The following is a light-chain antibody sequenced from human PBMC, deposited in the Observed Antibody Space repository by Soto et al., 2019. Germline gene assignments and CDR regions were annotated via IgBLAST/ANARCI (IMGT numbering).Light chain of an antibody. J-gene: IGKJ1*01. V-gene: IGKV3-20*01. CDR3: QQYGSSPTWT. Sequence: ESVLTQSPGTLSLSPGGRATLSCRASQSVSSNYLAWYQQKPGQAPRLLIYGASTRATGIPDRFSGSGSGTDFTLTISRLEPEDSAVYYCQQYGSSPTWTFGQGTKVDI. CDR1: QSVSSNY. CDR2: GAS.